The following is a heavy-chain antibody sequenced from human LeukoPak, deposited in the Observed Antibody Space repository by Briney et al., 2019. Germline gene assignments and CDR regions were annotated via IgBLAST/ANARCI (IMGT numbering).Heavy chain of an antibody. J-gene: IGHJ6*02. CDR1: GYTFTGYY. CDR2: INPNSGCT. V-gene: IGHV1-2*02. Sequence: GASVKVSCKASGYTFTGYYRHWVRQAPGQGLEWMGWINPNSGCTNYAQKFQGRVTVTRDTSISTAYMELSRLRSDDTAVYYCARYGDYDNGMDVWGQGTTVTVSS. CDR3: ARYGDYDNGMDV. D-gene: IGHD4-17*01.